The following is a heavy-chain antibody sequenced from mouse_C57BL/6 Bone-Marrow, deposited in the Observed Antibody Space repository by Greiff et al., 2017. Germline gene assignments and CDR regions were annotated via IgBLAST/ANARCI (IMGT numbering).Heavy chain of an antibody. CDR3: ARSTNWVFDY. CDR1: GFTFTDYY. CDR2: IRNKANGYTT. D-gene: IGHD4-1*01. J-gene: IGHJ2*01. Sequence: EVKLMESGGGLVQPGGSLSLSCAASGFTFTDYYMSWVRQPPGKALEWLGFIRNKANGYTTEYSASVKGRFTISRDNSQSILYLQMNALRAEDSATYYCARSTNWVFDYWGQGTTLTVSS. V-gene: IGHV7-3*01.